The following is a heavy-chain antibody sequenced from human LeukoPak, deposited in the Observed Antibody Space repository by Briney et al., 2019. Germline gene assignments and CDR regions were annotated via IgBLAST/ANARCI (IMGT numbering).Heavy chain of an antibody. CDR3: AREGYYGSGRLTDF. D-gene: IGHD3-10*01. V-gene: IGHV4-34*01. CDR1: GGSFSGYY. J-gene: IGHJ4*02. Sequence: KSSETLSLTCAVYGGSFSGYYWSWIRQPPGKGLEWIGESNHSGSTNYNPSLKSRVTISVDTSKNQFSLKLSSVTAADTAVYYCAREGYYGSGRLTDFWGQGTLVTVSS. CDR2: SNHSGST.